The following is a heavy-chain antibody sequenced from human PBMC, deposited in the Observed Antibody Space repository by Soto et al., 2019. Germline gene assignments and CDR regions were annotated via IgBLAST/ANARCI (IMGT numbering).Heavy chain of an antibody. D-gene: IGHD1-7*01. Sequence: PSETLSLTCTVSGGSISSYYWSWIRQPPGKGLEWIGYIYYSGSTNYNPSLKSRVTISVDTSKNQFFLKLSSVTAADTAVYYCARELGSPRITGTNNAFDIWGQGTMVTVSS. CDR1: GGSISSYY. J-gene: IGHJ3*02. V-gene: IGHV4-59*01. CDR2: IYYSGST. CDR3: ARELGSPRITGTNNAFDI.